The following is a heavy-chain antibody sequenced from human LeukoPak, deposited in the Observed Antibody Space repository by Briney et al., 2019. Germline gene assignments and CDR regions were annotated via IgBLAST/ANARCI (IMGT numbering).Heavy chain of an antibody. Sequence: GESLQISCKGSGSTFTNDYIGWVRQLPGKGLEWMGIFHPGDSRNKYSPSFEGQVTISADKSISTAYLQWSSLKASDTAVYYCARLTYYGPTHYFDYWGQGTLVTVSS. V-gene: IGHV5-51*01. CDR1: GSTFTNDY. D-gene: IGHD3-10*01. CDR3: ARLTYYGPTHYFDY. J-gene: IGHJ4*02. CDR2: FHPGDSRN.